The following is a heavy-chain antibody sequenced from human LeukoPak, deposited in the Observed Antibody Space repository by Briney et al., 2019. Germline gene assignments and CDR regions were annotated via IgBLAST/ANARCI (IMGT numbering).Heavy chain of an antibody. D-gene: IGHD6-19*01. Sequence: GGSLRLSCAASGITFSDSAMYWVRQAPGKGLECVSAITDSYNTYYGDSVKGRFTISRDNSKKTLYLQMNSLRVDDTALYYCVKGTCSSGCSGNHWGQGTRVIVSS. CDR2: ITDSYNT. CDR3: VKGTCSSGCSGNH. J-gene: IGHJ5*02. V-gene: IGHV3-23*01. CDR1: GITFSDSA.